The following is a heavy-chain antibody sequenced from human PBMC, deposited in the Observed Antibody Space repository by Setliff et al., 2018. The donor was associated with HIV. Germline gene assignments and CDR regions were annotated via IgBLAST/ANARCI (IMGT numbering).Heavy chain of an antibody. V-gene: IGHV1-18*01. J-gene: IGHJ1*01. Sequence: ASVKVSCKASGYIFTSYGISWVRQAPGQGLEWMGWISNYSGNRNYAQKLQGRVTMTTDTSTSTAYMELRSLRSDDTAVYYCAREGPGLYSYGFSPEVVAEYFQHWGQGTLVTVSS. D-gene: IGHD5-18*01. CDR2: ISNYSGNR. CDR3: AREGPGLYSYGFSPEVVAEYFQH. CDR1: GYIFTSYG.